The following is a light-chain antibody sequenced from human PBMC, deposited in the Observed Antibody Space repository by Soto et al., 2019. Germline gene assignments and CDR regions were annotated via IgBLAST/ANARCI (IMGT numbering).Light chain of an antibody. V-gene: IGKV1-12*01. Sequence: DIQMTQSPSSVSASVGDRVTITCRASQGMSSWLAWYQQKPEKTPKLVIYDASSLQSGVPSRFSGSGSGTDFTLTISILQPEDFATYYCQQANRFPLTFGGGTKVEI. J-gene: IGKJ4*01. CDR1: QGMSSW. CDR3: QQANRFPLT. CDR2: DAS.